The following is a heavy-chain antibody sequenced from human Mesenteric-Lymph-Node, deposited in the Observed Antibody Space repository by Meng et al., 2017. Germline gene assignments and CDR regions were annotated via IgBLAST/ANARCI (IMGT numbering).Heavy chain of an antibody. V-gene: IGHV3-53*01. Sequence: GESLKISCAASGIAVSNNYMGWVCQPPGKGLEWVSIIYRGGNNDYVDSVKGRFTISRDNSKNSLHLQMNSLRVEDTALYYCATSSLGWGGDAFDIWGQGTMVTVSS. D-gene: IGHD7-27*01. CDR2: IYRGGNN. CDR3: ATSSLGWGGDAFDI. J-gene: IGHJ3*02. CDR1: GIAVSNNY.